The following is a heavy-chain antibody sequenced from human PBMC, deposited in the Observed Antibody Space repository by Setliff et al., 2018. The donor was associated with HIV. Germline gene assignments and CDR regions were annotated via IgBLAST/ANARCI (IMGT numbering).Heavy chain of an antibody. J-gene: IGHJ4*02. V-gene: IGHV4-34*01. D-gene: IGHD3-10*01. CDR2: INHSGKT. Sequence: SETLSLTCAVYGGSLSGHYWTWIRQPPGEGLEWIGEINHSGKTNYNPSLKSRVTISVDTSKNQFSLKVTSVTAADTAVYYCARDRDYYYGSGSYERYFDYWGQGALVTVSS. CDR3: ARDRDYYYGSGSYERYFDY. CDR1: GGSLSGHY.